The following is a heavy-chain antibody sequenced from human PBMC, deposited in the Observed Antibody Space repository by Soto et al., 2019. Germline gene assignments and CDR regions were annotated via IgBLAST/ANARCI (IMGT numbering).Heavy chain of an antibody. Sequence: GGSLRLSCAASGFTFSSYGMHWVRQAPGKGLEWVAVIWYDGSNKYYADSVKGRFTISRDNSKNTLYLQMNSLRAEDTAVYYCARDGIYGDYGWFDPWGQGTLVTVSS. CDR3: ARDGIYGDYGWFDP. J-gene: IGHJ5*02. CDR1: GFTFSSYG. D-gene: IGHD4-17*01. V-gene: IGHV3-33*01. CDR2: IWYDGSNK.